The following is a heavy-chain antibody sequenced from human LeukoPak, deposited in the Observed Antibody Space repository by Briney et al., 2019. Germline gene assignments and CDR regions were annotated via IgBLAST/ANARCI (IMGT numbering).Heavy chain of an antibody. J-gene: IGHJ4*02. CDR1: GFTFSSYG. V-gene: IGHV3-30*18. CDR3: AKSPMGLRWKEGWDY. CDR2: ISYDGSNK. Sequence: GRSLRLSCAASGFTFSSYGMHWVRQAPGKGLEWVAVISYDGSNKYYADSVKGRFTISRDNSKNTLYLQMNSLRAEDTAVYYCAKSPMGLRWKEGWDYWGQGTLVTVSS. D-gene: IGHD4-23*01.